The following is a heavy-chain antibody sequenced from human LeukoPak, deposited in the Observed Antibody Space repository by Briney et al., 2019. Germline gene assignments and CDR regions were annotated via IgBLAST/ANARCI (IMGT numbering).Heavy chain of an antibody. D-gene: IGHD6-6*01. Sequence: ASVKVSCKASGYTFTGHYMHWVRQAPGQGLEWRGWINPNSGGTNYAQKFLGRVTMTRDTSISTAYMELSRLRSDDTAVYYCARGRKQLAQRSFDYWGQGTLVTVSS. V-gene: IGHV1-2*02. CDR3: ARGRKQLAQRSFDY. CDR2: INPNSGGT. J-gene: IGHJ4*02. CDR1: GYTFTGHY.